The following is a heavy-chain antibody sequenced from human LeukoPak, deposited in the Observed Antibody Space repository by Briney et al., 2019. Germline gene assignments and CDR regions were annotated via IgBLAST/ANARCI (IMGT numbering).Heavy chain of an antibody. CDR3: ARLGSGWSDFYYYYYYYMDV. V-gene: IGHV3-74*01. CDR1: AFTFSNHW. D-gene: IGHD6-19*01. CDR2: ISSDGSRT. Sequence: GGSLRLSCAASAFTFSNHWMHWVRQAPGKGLVWVSDISSDGSRTFYADSVKGRFTISRDNAKNSLYLQMNSLRAEDTAVYYCARLGSGWSDFYYYYYYYMDVWGKGTTVTVSS. J-gene: IGHJ6*03.